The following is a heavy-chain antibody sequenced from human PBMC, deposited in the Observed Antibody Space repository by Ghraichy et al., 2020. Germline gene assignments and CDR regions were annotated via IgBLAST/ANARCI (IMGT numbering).Heavy chain of an antibody. CDR1: GFTFSSYW. V-gene: IGHV3-74*01. CDR2: INSDGSST. Sequence: GGSLRLSCAASGFTFSSYWMHWVRQAPGKGLVCVSRINSDGSSTSYADSVKGRFTISRDNAKNTLYLQMNSLRAEDTAVYYCARSPYYYFDYWGQGTLVTVSS. D-gene: IGHD3-10*01. CDR3: ARSPYYYFDY. J-gene: IGHJ4*02.